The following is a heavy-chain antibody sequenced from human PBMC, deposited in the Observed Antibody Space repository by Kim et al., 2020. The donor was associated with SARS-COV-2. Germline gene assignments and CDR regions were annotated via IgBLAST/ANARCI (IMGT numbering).Heavy chain of an antibody. D-gene: IGHD6-6*01. Sequence: TPHLKSRVTISVDTSKNPFSLKLRSVTAADMAVYYCARAGRYSSSSGSDYWGQGTLVTVSS. V-gene: IGHV4-31*02. J-gene: IGHJ4*02. CDR3: ARAGRYSSSSGSDY.